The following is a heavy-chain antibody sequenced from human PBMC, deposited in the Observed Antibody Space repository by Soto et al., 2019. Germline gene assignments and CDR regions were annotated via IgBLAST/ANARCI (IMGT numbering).Heavy chain of an antibody. J-gene: IGHJ6*02. CDR3: ARDSTGYSSSWYSYYYYGMDV. CDR1: GYTFTSYD. V-gene: IGHV1-8*01. Sequence: QVQLVQSGAEVKKPGASVKVSCKASGYTFTSYDINWVRQATGQGLEWMGWMNPNSGNTGYAQKFQGRVTMTRNTSISTAYMELSSLRSEDTAVYYCARDSTGYSSSWYSYYYYGMDVWGQGTTVTVSS. CDR2: MNPNSGNT. D-gene: IGHD6-13*01.